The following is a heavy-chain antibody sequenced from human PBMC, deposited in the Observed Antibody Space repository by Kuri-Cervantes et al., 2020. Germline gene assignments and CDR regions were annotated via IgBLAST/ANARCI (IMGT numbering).Heavy chain of an antibody. CDR3: AREYSSGWYVGNYYYGMDV. CDR1: GFTFSSYG. D-gene: IGHD6-19*01. CDR2: IWYDGSNK. Sequence: GESLKISCAASGFTFSSYGMHWVRQAPGKGLEWVAVIWYDGSNKYYADSVKGRFTISRDNSKNTLYLQMNSLRAEDTAVYYCAREYSSGWYVGNYYYGMDVWGQGTTVTVSS. V-gene: IGHV3-33*01. J-gene: IGHJ6*02.